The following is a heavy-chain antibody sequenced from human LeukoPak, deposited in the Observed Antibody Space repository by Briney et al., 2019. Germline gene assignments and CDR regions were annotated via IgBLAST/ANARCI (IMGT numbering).Heavy chain of an antibody. J-gene: IGHJ4*02. CDR1: GGSIFSGGHY. CDR2: IYYSGST. Sequence: SETLSLTCTVSGGSIFSGGHYWSWIRQHPGKGLEWIGYIYYSGSTYYNPSLKSRVTISVDTSKNQFSLKLSSVTAADTAVYYCAREGGPYRPLDYSGQGTLVTVAS. CDR3: AREGGPYRPLDY. V-gene: IGHV4-31*03.